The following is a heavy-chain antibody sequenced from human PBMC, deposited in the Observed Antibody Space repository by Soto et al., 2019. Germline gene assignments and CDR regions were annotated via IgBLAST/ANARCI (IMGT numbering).Heavy chain of an antibody. CDR1: GVTFSSYT. CDR2: ITHSSSAI. J-gene: IGHJ2*01. CDR3: AASILVSRQYFDL. Sequence: EVQLVESGGGLVQPGGSLRPSCAASGVTFSSYTMNWVRQGPGKGLEWISHITHSSSAIYYADSVRGRFTVSRDNAKNSLYLQLNSLRAEDTAVYYCAASILVSRQYFDLWGRGTLVTVSS. V-gene: IGHV3-48*01. D-gene: IGHD3-9*01.